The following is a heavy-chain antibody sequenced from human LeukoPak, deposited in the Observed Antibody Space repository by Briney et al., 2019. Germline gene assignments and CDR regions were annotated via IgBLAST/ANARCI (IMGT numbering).Heavy chain of an antibody. Sequence: GASVKVSCKASGYTLTSYAMNWVRQAPGQGLEWMGWINTNTGNPTYAQGFTGRFVFSLDTSVSTAYLQISSLKAEDTAVYYCARVGCGGDCYSDYYYYMDVWGKGTTVTVSS. D-gene: IGHD2-21*02. CDR2: INTNTGNP. J-gene: IGHJ6*03. CDR1: GYTLTSYA. V-gene: IGHV7-4-1*02. CDR3: ARVGCGGDCYSDYYYYMDV.